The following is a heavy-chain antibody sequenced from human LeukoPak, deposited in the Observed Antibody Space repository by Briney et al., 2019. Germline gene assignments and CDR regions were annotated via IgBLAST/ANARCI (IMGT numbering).Heavy chain of an antibody. CDR1: GGSFSGYY. D-gene: IGHD3-22*01. J-gene: IGHJ4*02. CDR2: INHSGST. V-gene: IGHV4-34*01. Sequence: PSETLSLTCAVYGGSFSGYYWSWIRQPPGKGLEWIGEINHSGSTNYNPSLKSRVTISVDTSKNQFSLKLSSVTAADTAVYYCAREGISSGYSYWGQGTLVTVSS. CDR3: AREGISSGYSY.